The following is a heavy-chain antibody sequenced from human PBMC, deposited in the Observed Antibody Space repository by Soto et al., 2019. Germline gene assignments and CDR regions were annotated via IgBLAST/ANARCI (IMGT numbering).Heavy chain of an antibody. CDR3: ARRTATVPITYFDY. D-gene: IGHD2-8*01. V-gene: IGHV4-39*01. J-gene: IGHJ4*02. CDR2: IYYSGST. CDR1: GGSISSSSYY. Sequence: PSETLSLTCPVSGGSISSSSYYWGWIRQPPGKGLEWIGSIYYSGSTYYNPSLKSRVTISVDTSKNQFSLKLSSVTAADTAVYYCARRTATVPITYFDYWGQGTLVTVSS.